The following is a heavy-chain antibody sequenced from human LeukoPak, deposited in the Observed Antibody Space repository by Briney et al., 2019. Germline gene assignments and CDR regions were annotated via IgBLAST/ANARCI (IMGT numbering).Heavy chain of an antibody. CDR3: ARNQQLGGHSYYYYGMDV. CDR1: GFTSIAYA. J-gene: IGHJ6*02. Sequence: GGSLRLSCVGSGFTSIAYALTWARQTPGKGLEWVSGISGGGVTTYYADSVKGRFTISRDNSKNTLYLQMNSLRADDTAIYYCARNQQLGGHSYYYYGMDVWGQGTTVTVSS. D-gene: IGHD3-16*01. CDR2: ISGGGVTT. V-gene: IGHV3-23*01.